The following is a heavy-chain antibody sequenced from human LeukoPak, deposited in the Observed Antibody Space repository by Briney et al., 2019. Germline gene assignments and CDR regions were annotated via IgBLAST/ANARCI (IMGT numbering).Heavy chain of an antibody. Sequence: GGSLRLSCAVSGFTVSRNYMSWVRQAPGKGLEWVPLIHSGGTTDYADSVKDRFSISRDYSKNTVNLQINSLRAEDTAVYYCARERRYCSGDNCYSGLDYWGQGTQVTVSS. D-gene: IGHD2-15*01. CDR3: ARERRYCSGDNCYSGLDY. V-gene: IGHV3-53*01. J-gene: IGHJ4*02. CDR2: IHSGGTT. CDR1: GFTVSRNY.